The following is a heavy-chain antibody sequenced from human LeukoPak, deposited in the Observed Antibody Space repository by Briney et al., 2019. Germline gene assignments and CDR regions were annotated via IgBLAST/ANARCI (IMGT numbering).Heavy chain of an antibody. CDR2: FVPEDGET. D-gene: IGHD3-16*01. J-gene: IGHJ4*02. CDR1: GYTLTELS. Sequence: ASVKVSCKVSGYTLTELSMHWVRQAPGKGLEWMGGFVPEDGETIYAQKFQGRVTMTEDTSTDTAYMELSSLRSEDTAVYYCATDLSWGELKDYWGQGTLVTVSS. V-gene: IGHV1-24*01. CDR3: ATDLSWGELKDY.